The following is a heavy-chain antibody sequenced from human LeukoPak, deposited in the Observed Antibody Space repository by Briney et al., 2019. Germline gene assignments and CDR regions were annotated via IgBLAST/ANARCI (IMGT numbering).Heavy chain of an antibody. V-gene: IGHV7-4-1*02. CDR3: AKSLLYYDSSGYPDDDY. J-gene: IGHJ4*02. CDR2: INTNTGNP. CDR1: GYTFTSYA. D-gene: IGHD3-22*01. Sequence: ASVKVSCKASGYTFTSYAMNWVRQAPGQGLEWMGWINTNTGNPTYAQGFTGRFVFSLDTSASTAYLQISSLRAEDTAVYYCAKSLLYYDSSGYPDDDYWGQGTLVTVSS.